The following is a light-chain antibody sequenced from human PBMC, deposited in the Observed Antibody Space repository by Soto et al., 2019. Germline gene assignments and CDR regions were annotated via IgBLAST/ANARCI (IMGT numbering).Light chain of an antibody. CDR2: KAS. CDR3: QQYNSYSPT. Sequence: DIQMTQSPSTLSASVGDRVTITCRASQSISGWLAWFQQRPGKAPKLLIYKASSLESGVPSRFSGSGSETEFTLTISGLQPGDSATYYCQQYNSYSPTFGQGTKVDIK. CDR1: QSISGW. J-gene: IGKJ1*01. V-gene: IGKV1-5*03.